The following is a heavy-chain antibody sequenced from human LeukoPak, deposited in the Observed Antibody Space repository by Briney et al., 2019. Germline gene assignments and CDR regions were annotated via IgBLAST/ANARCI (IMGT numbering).Heavy chain of an antibody. CDR3: ARGYFDYYGSGSYYNLIDY. J-gene: IGHJ4*02. V-gene: IGHV4-34*01. CDR1: GGSFIGYY. D-gene: IGHD3-10*01. CDR2: INHSRAT. Sequence: PSETLSLTCAVSGGSFIGYYWSWILQRPGKGLEWFGEINHSRATNYNPSLKSRVTISVVTSKKEFSLKLKSVTAADTAIYYCARGYFDYYGSGSYYNLIDYWGQGILVTVSS.